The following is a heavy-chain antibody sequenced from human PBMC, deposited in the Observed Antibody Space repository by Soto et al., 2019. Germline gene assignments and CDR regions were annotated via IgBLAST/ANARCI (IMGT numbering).Heavy chain of an antibody. CDR2: IIPIFGTA. CDR3: AKISGIAAAGTARFGRYYYYGMDV. J-gene: IGHJ6*02. CDR1: GGTFSSYA. Sequence: QVQLVQSGAEVKKPGSSVKVSCKASGGTFSSYAISWVRQAPGQGLEWMGGIIPIFGTANYAQKFQGRVTINMDEATSTAYMELSSLRCEDTGMYYCAKISGIAAAGTARFGRYYYYGMDVWGQGTTVTVSS. V-gene: IGHV1-69*01. D-gene: IGHD6-13*01.